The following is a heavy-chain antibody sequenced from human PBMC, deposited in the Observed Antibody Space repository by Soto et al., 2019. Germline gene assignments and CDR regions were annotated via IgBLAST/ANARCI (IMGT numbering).Heavy chain of an antibody. CDR3: ATGHGPQPDF. Sequence: PSETLSLTCTVSGGSIRSDPYYWIWIRQPPGKGLQWIGNIYYSGTTHYNSSLKDRATISVDKAKNQFFLELTSVAATDTAVYYCATGHGPQPDFWGQGTLVTVSS. J-gene: IGHJ4*02. V-gene: IGHV4-30-4*01. CDR2: IYYSGTT. D-gene: IGHD2-2*01. CDR1: GGSIRSDPYY.